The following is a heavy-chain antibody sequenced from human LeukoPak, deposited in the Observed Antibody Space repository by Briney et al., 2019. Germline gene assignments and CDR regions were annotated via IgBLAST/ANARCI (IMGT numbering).Heavy chain of an antibody. CDR2: ISLNSGSI. V-gene: IGHV3-9*01. Sequence: SLRLSCAASGFTFDDYAMHWVRHAPGKGLEWVSGISLNSGSIGYADSVKGRFTISRDNAKNSLYLQMNSLRAEDTALYYCAKDILGRGVTATSTRIDYWGQGTLVTVSS. CDR3: AKDILGRGVTATSTRIDY. J-gene: IGHJ4*02. D-gene: IGHD2-21*02. CDR1: GFTFDDYA.